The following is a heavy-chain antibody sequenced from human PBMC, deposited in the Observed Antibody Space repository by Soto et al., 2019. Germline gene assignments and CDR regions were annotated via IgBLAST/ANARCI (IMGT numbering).Heavy chain of an antibody. J-gene: IGHJ1*01. CDR1: GFTFSDYY. Sequence: QVQLVESGGGLVEPGGSLRLSCAASGFTFSDYYMSWVRQAPGKGLECISYISRSGDTTYHADSVKGRFTISRDNTKNSLYLQMNSLRDEDTAVYYCARGHEYFHPWGQGALVIVSS. CDR3: ARGHEYFHP. CDR2: ISRSGDTT. V-gene: IGHV3-11*01.